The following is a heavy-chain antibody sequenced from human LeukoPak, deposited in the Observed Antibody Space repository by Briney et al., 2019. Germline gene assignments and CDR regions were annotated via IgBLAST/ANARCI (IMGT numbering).Heavy chain of an antibody. CDR3: ARGVPTGLDYFDY. CDR1: GFIFSTYW. D-gene: IGHD1-1*01. CDR2: IKQDGSEK. V-gene: IGHV3-7*01. Sequence: GGSLRLSCAASGFIFSTYWMGWVRQAPGKGLEWVANIKQDGSEKYYVDSVKGRFTISRDNAKNSLYLQMNSLRAEDTAVYYCARGVPTGLDYFDYWGQGTLVTVSS. J-gene: IGHJ4*02.